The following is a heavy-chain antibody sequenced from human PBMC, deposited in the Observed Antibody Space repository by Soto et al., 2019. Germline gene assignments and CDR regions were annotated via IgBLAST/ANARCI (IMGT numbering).Heavy chain of an antibody. Sequence: PGGSLRLSCAPSGVPFSSYAMTWVRQAPGKGLEWVSIISGTGGSTYYADSVKGRFTLSRDNSRNTVYLQMNSLRAEDTSVYYCAKEGGLSGSYYISSSYYFDYWGQGTLVTVSS. CDR2: ISGTGGST. D-gene: IGHD1-26*01. J-gene: IGHJ4*02. V-gene: IGHV3-23*01. CDR1: GVPFSSYA. CDR3: AKEGGLSGSYYISSSYYFDY.